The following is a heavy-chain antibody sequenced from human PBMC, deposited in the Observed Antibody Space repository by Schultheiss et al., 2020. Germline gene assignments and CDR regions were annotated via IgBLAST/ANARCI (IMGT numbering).Heavy chain of an antibody. D-gene: IGHD3-22*01. V-gene: IGHV4-39*01. CDR3: VRTGGDSSGQPAGY. CDR2: IYYSGTT. J-gene: IGHJ4*02. CDR1: GGSISSSYY. Sequence: SETLSLTYTVSGGSISSSYYWGWIRQPPGKGLEWIGSIYYSGTTYYNPSLRSRVTISVDTSKNQFSLKVSSVTAADTAVYYCVRTGGDSSGQPAGYWGQGTLVTVSS.